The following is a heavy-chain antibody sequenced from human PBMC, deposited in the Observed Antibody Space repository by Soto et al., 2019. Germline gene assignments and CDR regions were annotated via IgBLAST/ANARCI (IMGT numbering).Heavy chain of an antibody. CDR2: IDGSGGAT. Sequence: GGSLRLSCAASGFPFGITDMSWVRQAPGKGLEWVSTIDGSGGATHYADSVKGRFTISRDNSKNTVFLQMSSLRADDTAVYYCAKNSGWFNTWGQGTLVTVSS. J-gene: IGHJ5*02. CDR3: AKNSGWFNT. CDR1: GFPFGITD. D-gene: IGHD3-10*01. V-gene: IGHV3-23*01.